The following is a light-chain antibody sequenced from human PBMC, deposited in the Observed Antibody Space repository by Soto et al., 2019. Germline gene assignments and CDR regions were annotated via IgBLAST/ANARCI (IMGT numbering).Light chain of an antibody. V-gene: IGKV3-11*01. J-gene: IGKJ5*01. CDR2: DAS. CDR3: TQRNSWPIT. Sequence: EIVLTQSPATLSLSPGEGATLSCRASQSVSNFLLWFQQKPGQAPRLLIYDASNRATGIPARFSGSGSGTDFNLTIRSLEPEDFAFYYCTQRNSWPITVAKGNRVEIK. CDR1: QSVSNF.